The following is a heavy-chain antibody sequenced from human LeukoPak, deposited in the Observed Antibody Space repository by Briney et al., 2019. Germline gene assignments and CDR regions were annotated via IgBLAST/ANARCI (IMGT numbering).Heavy chain of an antibody. J-gene: IGHJ6*02. CDR1: GYTFTSYD. D-gene: IGHD6-13*01. Sequence: ASVKVSCKASGYTFTSYDINWVRQAPGQGLEWMGWISAYNGNTNYAQKLQGRVTMTTDTSTSTAYMELRSLRSDDTAVYYCAATEDSSSWYTYYYYGMDVWGQGTTVTVSS. V-gene: IGHV1-18*01. CDR2: ISAYNGNT. CDR3: AATEDSSSWYTYYYYGMDV.